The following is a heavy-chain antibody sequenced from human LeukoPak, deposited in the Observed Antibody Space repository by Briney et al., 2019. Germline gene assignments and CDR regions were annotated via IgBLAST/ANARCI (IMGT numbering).Heavy chain of an antibody. Sequence: SETLSLTCTVSGGSISSSPYYWGWIRQPPGKGLEWIGSLFYSGSTYYNPSLKSRVTISLDTSKNQFSLRLRSVTAADTAVYYCATQWESHVFDSWGQGTLVTVSS. V-gene: IGHV4-39*07. CDR2: LFYSGST. CDR3: ATQWESHVFDS. D-gene: IGHD1-26*01. J-gene: IGHJ4*02. CDR1: GGSISSSPYY.